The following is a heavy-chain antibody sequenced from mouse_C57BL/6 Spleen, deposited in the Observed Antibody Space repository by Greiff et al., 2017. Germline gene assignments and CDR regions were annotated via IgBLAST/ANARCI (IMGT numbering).Heavy chain of an antibody. CDR1: GYTFTDYN. D-gene: IGHD1-1*01. CDR3: ARTVVRYYYAMDY. J-gene: IGHJ4*01. Sequence: VQLQQSGPELVKPGASVKIPCKASGYTFTDYNMDWVKQSHGKSLEWIGDINPNNGGTIYNQKFKGKATLTVDKSSSTAYMELRSLTSEDTAVYYCARTVVRYYYAMDYWGQGTSVTVSS. CDR2: INPNNGGT. V-gene: IGHV1-18*01.